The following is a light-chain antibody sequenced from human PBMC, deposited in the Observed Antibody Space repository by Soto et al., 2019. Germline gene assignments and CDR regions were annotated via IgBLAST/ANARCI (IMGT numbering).Light chain of an antibody. CDR2: DAS. Sequence: EIVMTQSPATLSGFPGEGSTRSCMASQVVGSTFAWYQYKPGQTPTLLMYDASTRATGVPTRFTGSGTGTEFTLTLNSLQSEDFAVYDRHRYNNSPLAYGGGTKV. CDR1: QVVGST. V-gene: IGKV3-15*01. CDR3: HRYNNSPLA. J-gene: IGKJ4*01.